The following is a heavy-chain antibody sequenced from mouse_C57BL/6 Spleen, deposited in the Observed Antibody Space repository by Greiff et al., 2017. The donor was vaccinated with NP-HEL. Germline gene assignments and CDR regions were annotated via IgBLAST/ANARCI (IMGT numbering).Heavy chain of an antibody. Sequence: EVKVVESGGGLVKPGGSLKLSCAASGFTFSDYGMHWVRQAPEKGLEWVAYISSGSSTIYYADTVKGRFTISRDNAKNTLFLQMTSLRSEDTAMYYCARRPDYYGSSYVYWYFDVWGTGTTVTVSS. CDR3: ARRPDYYGSSYVYWYFDV. CDR1: GFTFSDYG. J-gene: IGHJ1*03. V-gene: IGHV5-17*01. D-gene: IGHD1-1*01. CDR2: ISSGSSTI.